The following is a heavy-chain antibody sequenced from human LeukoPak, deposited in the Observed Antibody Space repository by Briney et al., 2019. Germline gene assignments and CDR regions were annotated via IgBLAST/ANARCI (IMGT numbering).Heavy chain of an antibody. V-gene: IGHV1-2*02. CDR1: GYSFTDYY. J-gene: IGHJ5*02. CDR3: ARADFVDAGPYLIGP. Sequence: AASVKVSCKTSGYSFTDYYIHWVRQAPGQELEWMGWINPKSGRTSSARKFQDRVTMTRDPSISTVYMDMAWLTSDDTAIYFCARADFVDAGPYLIGPWGQGTLVTVSS. CDR2: INPKSGRT. D-gene: IGHD3-3*01.